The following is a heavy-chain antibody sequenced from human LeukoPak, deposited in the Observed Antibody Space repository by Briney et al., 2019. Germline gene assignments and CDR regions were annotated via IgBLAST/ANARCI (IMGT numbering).Heavy chain of an antibody. CDR1: GFTFSSYA. V-gene: IGHV3-23*01. D-gene: IGHD3-10*01. CDR3: AKDGKIWFGELLYYDY. CDR2: ISGSGGST. J-gene: IGHJ4*02. Sequence: PGGSLRLSCAASGFTFSSYAMSWVRQAPGKGLEWVSAISGSGGSTYYADSVKGRFTISRDNSKNTLYLQMNSLRAEDTAVYYCAKDGKIWFGELLYYDYWGQGTLVTVSS.